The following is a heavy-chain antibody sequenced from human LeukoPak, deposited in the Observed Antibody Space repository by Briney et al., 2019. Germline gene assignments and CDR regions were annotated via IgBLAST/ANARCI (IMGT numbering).Heavy chain of an antibody. J-gene: IGHJ5*02. V-gene: IGHV1-24*01. D-gene: IGHD2-2*01. CDR1: GYTLTELS. CDR2: IDPEDGET. Sequence: ASVKTSCKVSGYTLTELSIHWVREAPGKGLEWIGHIDPEDGETIYAQKFQGRVTMTEDTSTDTAYMELSSLRSEDTAVYYCARAVESYCSSTSCYSGGDWFDPWGQGTLVTVSS. CDR3: ARAVESYCSSTSCYSGGDWFDP.